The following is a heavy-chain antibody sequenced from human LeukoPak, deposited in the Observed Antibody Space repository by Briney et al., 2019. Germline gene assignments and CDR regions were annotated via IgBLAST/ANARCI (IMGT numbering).Heavy chain of an antibody. CDR3: AKGYGSGSYYSVDY. Sequence: GGSLRLSCAASGFTFSNYAMCWVRQSPGKGLEWVSTISGSGGSTYYADSVKGRFTISRDNSKNTLYLQMNGLRAKDTAVYYCAKGYGSGSYYSVDYWGQGTLVTVSS. D-gene: IGHD3-10*01. CDR2: ISGSGGST. V-gene: IGHV3-23*01. J-gene: IGHJ4*02. CDR1: GFTFSNYA.